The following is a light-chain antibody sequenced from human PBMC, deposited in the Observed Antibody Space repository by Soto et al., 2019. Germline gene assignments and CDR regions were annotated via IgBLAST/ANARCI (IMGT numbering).Light chain of an antibody. V-gene: IGKV1-9*01. Sequence: DIQLTQSPSFLSAAIGDRVTITCRASQDIRNYLAWYQQEPGKAPKLLIYAASTLQSGVPSRISGTGSGTEFTLTISSLQPEDFGTYYCQQLNNHPRTFGQGTKLEIK. CDR3: QQLNNHPRT. CDR1: QDIRNY. J-gene: IGKJ2*01. CDR2: AAS.